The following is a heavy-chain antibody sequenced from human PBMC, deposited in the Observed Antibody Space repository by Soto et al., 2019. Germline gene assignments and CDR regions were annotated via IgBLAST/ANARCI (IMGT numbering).Heavy chain of an antibody. D-gene: IGHD3-10*01. CDR3: ARSGSYYPARNWFGP. V-gene: IGHV1-18*01. CDR2: ISGFNDDT. Sequence: ASVKVSCKASGYTFTSYGINWVRQAPGQGLEWMGWISGFNDDTNHAQKLQGRVTMTKDTSTSTAYMELRSLKFDDTAVYYCARSGSYYPARNWFGPWGQGTLVTVSS. CDR1: GYTFTSYG. J-gene: IGHJ5*02.